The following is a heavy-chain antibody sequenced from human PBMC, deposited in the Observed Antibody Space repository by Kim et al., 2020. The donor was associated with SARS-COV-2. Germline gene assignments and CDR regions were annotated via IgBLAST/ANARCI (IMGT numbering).Heavy chain of an antibody. V-gene: IGHV1-3*01. CDR3: ARDYYGSGSYLYY. J-gene: IGHJ4*02. D-gene: IGHD3-10*01. Sequence: KYSQKFQGRVTITRDTSARTAYMELSSLRSEDTAVYYCARDYYGSGSYLYYWGQGTLVTVSS.